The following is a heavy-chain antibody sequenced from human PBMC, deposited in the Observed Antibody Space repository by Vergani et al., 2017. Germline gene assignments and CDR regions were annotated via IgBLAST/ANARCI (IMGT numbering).Heavy chain of an antibody. D-gene: IGHD5-12*01. CDR2: IIPIFGTA. V-gene: IGHV1-69*06. Sequence: QVQLVQSGAEVKKPGSSVKVSCKASGGTFSSYAISWVRQAPGQGLEWMGGIIPIFGTANYAQKFQGRVTITADKSTSTAYMELSSLRSEDTAVYYCARGLGYSGYVYFQFDYWGQGSLVTVSS. CDR3: ARGLGYSGYVYFQFDY. J-gene: IGHJ4*02. CDR1: GGTFSSYA.